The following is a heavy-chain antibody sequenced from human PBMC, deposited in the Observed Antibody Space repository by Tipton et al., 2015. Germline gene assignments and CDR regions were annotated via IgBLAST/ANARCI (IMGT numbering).Heavy chain of an antibody. V-gene: IGHV3-30*02. CDR3: ARDQTYAWHN. J-gene: IGHJ4*02. CDR1: GFTFSSYG. CDR2: INDHGKDR. D-gene: IGHD2-8*01. Sequence: GSLRLSCAASGFTFSSYGIRWVRQAPGKGLEWVTYINDHGKDRFYADSVKGRFTISRDDSKNTVFLQMNSLRQEDTAVYYCARDQTYAWHNWGQGTLVTVSS.